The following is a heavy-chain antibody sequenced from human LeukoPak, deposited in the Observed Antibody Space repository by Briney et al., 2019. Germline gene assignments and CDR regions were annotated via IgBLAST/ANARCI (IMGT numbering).Heavy chain of an antibody. D-gene: IGHD2-15*01. CDR2: ITHSGNT. V-gene: IGHV4-34*01. CDR1: GASFSVDY. Sequence: SETLSLTCAVYGASFSVDYWSWIRQSPGKGLEWIGEITHSGNTNYNPSFKSRVSMSVDTSKNQFSLRLSSVTAADTAIYYCTRETSTVASYYFQYWGQGTLVTVSS. CDR3: TRETSTVASYYFQY. J-gene: IGHJ4*02.